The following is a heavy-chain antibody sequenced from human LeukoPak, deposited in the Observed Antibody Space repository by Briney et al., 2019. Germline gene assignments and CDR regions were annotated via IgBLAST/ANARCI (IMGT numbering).Heavy chain of an antibody. Sequence: PSETLSLTCAVYGESFSGYYWTWIRPPPGQGLEWIGEVDRGGTTNYNPSLKSRVIISVDTSKNQFSLKLRSLTAADTAVYYCARAPVGGTLDYWGQGILVTVSS. CDR1: GESFSGYY. D-gene: IGHD1-26*01. V-gene: IGHV4-34*01. CDR2: VDRGGTT. CDR3: ARAPVGGTLDY. J-gene: IGHJ4*02.